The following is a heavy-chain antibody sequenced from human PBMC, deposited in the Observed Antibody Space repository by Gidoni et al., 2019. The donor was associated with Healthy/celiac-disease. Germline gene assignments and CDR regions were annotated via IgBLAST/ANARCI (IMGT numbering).Heavy chain of an antibody. CDR1: GFTFSRYR. J-gene: IGHJ6*03. V-gene: IGHV3-30*18. D-gene: IGHD3-3*01. CDR2: ISYDGSNK. CDR3: AKVGDGFLFYYYYYMDV. Sequence: QVQLVESGGGVVQPGRSLRLSCAASGFTFSRYRMHWVRQAPGKGLEWVAVISYDGSNKYYADSVKGRFTISRDNSKNTLYLQMNSLRAEDTAVYYCAKVGDGFLFYYYYYMDVWGKGTTVTVSS.